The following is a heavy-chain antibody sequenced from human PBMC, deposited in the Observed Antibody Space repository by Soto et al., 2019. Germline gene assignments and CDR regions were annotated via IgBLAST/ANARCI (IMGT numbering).Heavy chain of an antibody. J-gene: IGHJ4*02. Sequence: SETLSLTCTVSGGSISSSSYYWGWIRQPPGKGLEWIGSIYYSGSTYYNPSLKSRVTISVDTSKNQFSLKLSSVTAADTAVYYCARQVTELLPDYWGQGTLVTVSS. CDR1: GGSISSSSYY. D-gene: IGHD1-26*01. V-gene: IGHV4-39*01. CDR2: IYYSGST. CDR3: ARQVTELLPDY.